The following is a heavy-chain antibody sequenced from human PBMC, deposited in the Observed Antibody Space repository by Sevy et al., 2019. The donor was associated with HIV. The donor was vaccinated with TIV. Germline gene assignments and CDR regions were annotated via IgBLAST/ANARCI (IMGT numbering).Heavy chain of an antibody. CDR2: IKQDGSVT. Sequence: GGSLRLSCAASGFSLNTYWMRWVRQAPGKGLEWVANIKQDGSVTYYVDSVKGRFTISRDNARNFLLLQMNSLRAEDRARYSCVRAVAADGSFWGQGTLVTVSS. D-gene: IGHD6-13*01. J-gene: IGHJ4*02. V-gene: IGHV3-7*01. CDR1: GFSLNTYW. CDR3: VRAVAADGSF.